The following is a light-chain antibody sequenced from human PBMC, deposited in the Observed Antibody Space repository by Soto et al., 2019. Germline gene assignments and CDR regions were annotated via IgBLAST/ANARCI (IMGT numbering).Light chain of an antibody. V-gene: IGKV3-11*01. CDR1: QSVDNY. Sequence: PGERATLSFRASQSVDNYLAWYQQKPGQAPRLLIYDVSNRATGIPARFSGSGSGTDFTLTISSLEPGDFAIYYCQQRNDWQVTFGQGTRLEI. CDR2: DVS. CDR3: QQRNDWQVT. J-gene: IGKJ5*01.